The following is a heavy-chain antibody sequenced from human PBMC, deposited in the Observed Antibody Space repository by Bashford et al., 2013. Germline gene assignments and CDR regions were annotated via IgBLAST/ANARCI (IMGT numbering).Heavy chain of an antibody. CDR2: IIPVFGTA. CDR1: GGTFSNYA. J-gene: IGHJ4*02. CDR3: AKGARKVTMIVVVILTDY. V-gene: IGHV1-69*06. D-gene: IGHD3-22*01. Sequence: SVKVSCKASGGTFSNYAINWVRQVSGQGLEWMGGIIPVFGTASYAQKFQGRVTITADKSTSTAYMELSSLRSEDTAVYYCAKGARKVTMIVVVILTDYWGQGTLVTVSS.